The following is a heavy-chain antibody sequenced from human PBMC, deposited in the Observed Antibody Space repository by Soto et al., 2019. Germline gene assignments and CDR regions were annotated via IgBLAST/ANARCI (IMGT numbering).Heavy chain of an antibody. D-gene: IGHD3-16*01. Sequence: QVQLVQSGAEVKEPGASVKVSCKASGYTFATYYMQWVRQAPGQGLEWMGIINPSGGGTSYAQKFQGRVTMTRDTSTSTFYMELRSLTSEDTAVYYCVRDARGSPQTYVWGSHFDYWGQGTLVTVSS. CDR2: INPSGGGT. J-gene: IGHJ4*02. CDR1: GYTFATYY. V-gene: IGHV1-46*01. CDR3: VRDARGSPQTYVWGSHFDY.